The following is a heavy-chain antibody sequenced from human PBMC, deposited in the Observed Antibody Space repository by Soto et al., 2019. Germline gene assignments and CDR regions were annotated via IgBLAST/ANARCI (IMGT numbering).Heavy chain of an antibody. CDR2: ISGSGTT. Sequence: EVKLVESGGGSGQPGGSLRLSCVASGYTFNSHEMNWIRQTPGKGLEWISSISGSGTTKYADSVKGRFTISRDHAHKSIYLEMNSLRVEDTGVYYCARGGIHWGQGALVTVSS. CDR1: GYTFNSHE. D-gene: IGHD6-13*01. V-gene: IGHV3-48*03. CDR3: ARGGIH. J-gene: IGHJ4*02.